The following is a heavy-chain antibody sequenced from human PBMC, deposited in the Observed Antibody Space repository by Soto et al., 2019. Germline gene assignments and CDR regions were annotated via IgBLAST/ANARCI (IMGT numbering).Heavy chain of an antibody. Sequence: QVQLVQSXAEVKKPGASVKVSCKASGYTFTSYDINWVRQXTXQGLEWMGWMNPNSGNTGYAQKXXGXXTXXXXXXXXXXXXXXXXLRSEDTAVYYCARGLWRLDYFDYWGQGTLVTVSS. V-gene: IGHV1-8*01. CDR3: ARGLWRLDYFDY. D-gene: IGHD3-10*01. CDR1: GYTFTSYD. J-gene: IGHJ4*02. CDR2: MNPNSGNT.